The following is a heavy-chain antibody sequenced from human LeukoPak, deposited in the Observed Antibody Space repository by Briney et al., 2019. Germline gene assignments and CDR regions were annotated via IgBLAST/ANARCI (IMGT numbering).Heavy chain of an antibody. CDR2: ISGSGGST. J-gene: IGHJ6*03. D-gene: IGHD6-13*01. CDR1: GFTFSSYS. CDR3: AKGLAAAGTGSYYYYYMDV. Sequence: GGSLRLSCAASGFTFSSYSMNWVRQAPGKGLEWVSAISGSGGSTYYADSVKGRFTISRDNSKNTLYLQMNSLRAEDTAVYYCAKGLAAAGTGSYYYYYMDVWGKGTTVTISS. V-gene: IGHV3-23*01.